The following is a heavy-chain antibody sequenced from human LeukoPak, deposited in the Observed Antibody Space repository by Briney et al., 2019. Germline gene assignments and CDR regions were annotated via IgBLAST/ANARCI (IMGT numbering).Heavy chain of an antibody. J-gene: IGHJ5*02. D-gene: IGHD1-26*01. CDR1: GGSIGSNSYY. Sequence: SETLSLTCTVSGGSIGSNSYYWGWIRQPPGKGLEWIGSIYYSGSTYYNPSLKSRVTISIDTSKNQFSLKLSTVTAAATAMYYCARDSVRYYVYNWFHPWGQGTLVTVSS. CDR2: IYYSGST. V-gene: IGHV4-39*07. CDR3: ARDSVRYYVYNWFHP.